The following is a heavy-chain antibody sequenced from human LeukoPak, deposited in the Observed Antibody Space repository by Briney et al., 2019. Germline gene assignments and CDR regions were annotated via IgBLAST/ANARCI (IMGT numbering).Heavy chain of an antibody. CDR3: SRDSSWSFDY. CDR2: IKSKTDGGT. J-gene: IGHJ4*02. D-gene: IGHD6-13*01. Sequence: GGSLRLSCAASGFTFSKAWMSWVRQAPGKGLEWVGRIKSKTDGGTDYAAPVKGRFTISRDDSKNTLYLQMNSLKTEDTAVYYCSRDSSWSFDYWGQGTLVTVSS. V-gene: IGHV3-15*01. CDR1: GFTFSKAW.